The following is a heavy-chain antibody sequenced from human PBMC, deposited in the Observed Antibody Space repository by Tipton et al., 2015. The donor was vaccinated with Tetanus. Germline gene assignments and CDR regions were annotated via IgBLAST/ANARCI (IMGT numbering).Heavy chain of an antibody. CDR3: ARLVKQWLVPEDY. D-gene: IGHD6-19*01. V-gene: IGHV1-69*01. J-gene: IGHJ4*02. CDR2: ITRIFGKT. Sequence: QSGPEVKKPGSSVKVSCKASGGTLTGYALNWVRQAPGQGLEWMGGITRIFGKTNSAPKFQGRATLTVDESTNTAYLELRSLTSDDTAVYFCARLVKQWLVPEDYWGQGTLVTVSS. CDR1: GGTLTGYA.